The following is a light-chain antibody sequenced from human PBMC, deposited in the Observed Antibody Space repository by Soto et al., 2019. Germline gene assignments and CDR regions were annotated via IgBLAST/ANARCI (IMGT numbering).Light chain of an antibody. Sequence: EIVMTQSPATLSVSPGERVTLSCRASQFISNSLAWYQQRPGQPPRLLIYGASTRAAGISARFSGSGSGTEFTLTISSLQSEAFAVYYCQQSSNWPRTFGQGTKVDSK. CDR2: GAS. CDR3: QQSSNWPRT. V-gene: IGKV3-15*01. CDR1: QFISNS. J-gene: IGKJ1*01.